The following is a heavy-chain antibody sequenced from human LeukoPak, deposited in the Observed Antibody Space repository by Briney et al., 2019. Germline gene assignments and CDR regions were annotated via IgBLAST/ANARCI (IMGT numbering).Heavy chain of an antibody. CDR2: IKQDGGEN. J-gene: IGHJ4*02. CDR1: GFPFSNYW. Sequence: GGSLRLSCAASGFPFSNYWMSWVRQAPGRGREWVANIKQDGGENFYVDSVKGRFTISRDNAKNSLYLQMNSLRAEDTAVYYCAREDHSNYNYWGQGTLVTVSS. V-gene: IGHV3-7*01. D-gene: IGHD4-11*01. CDR3: AREDHSNYNY.